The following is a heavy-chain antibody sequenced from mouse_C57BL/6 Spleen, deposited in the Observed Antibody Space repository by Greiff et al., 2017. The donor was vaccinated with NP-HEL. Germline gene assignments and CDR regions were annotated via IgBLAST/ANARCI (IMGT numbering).Heavy chain of an antibody. CDR3: ARDYDGSGHAMDD. Sequence: QVQLQQSGAELVKPGASVKMSCKASGYTFTSYWITWVKQRPGQGLEWIGDIYPGSGSTNYNEKFKSKATLTVDTSSSTAYMQLSSLTSEDAAVYYGARDYDGSGHAMDDWGQGTSVTVSS. V-gene: IGHV1-55*01. D-gene: IGHD1-1*01. CDR1: GYTFTSYW. CDR2: IYPGSGST. J-gene: IGHJ4*01.